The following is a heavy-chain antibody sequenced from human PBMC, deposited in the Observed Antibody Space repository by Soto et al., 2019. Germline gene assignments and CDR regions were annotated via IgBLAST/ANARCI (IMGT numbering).Heavy chain of an antibody. CDR3: ASGSAGYYDSSGP. V-gene: IGHV1-69*13. D-gene: IGHD3-22*01. CDR2: IIPIFGTA. J-gene: IGHJ4*02. CDR1: GYTFTGYY. Sequence: GASVKVSCKASGYTFTGYYMHWVRQAPGQGLEWMGWIIPIFGTANYAQKFQGRVTITADESTSTAYMELSSLRSEDTAVYYCASGSAGYYDSSGPWGQGTLVTVSS.